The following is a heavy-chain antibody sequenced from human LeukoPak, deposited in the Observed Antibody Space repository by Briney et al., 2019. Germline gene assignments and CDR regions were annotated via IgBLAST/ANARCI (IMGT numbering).Heavy chain of an antibody. CDR2: IIPIFGTA. D-gene: IGHD6-13*01. CDR1: GGTFSSYA. CDR3: ARVGIAAAGENHFDY. J-gene: IGHJ4*02. Sequence: SVKVSCKASGGTFSSYAISWVRQAPGQGLEWMGGIIPIFGTANYAQKFQGRVTITADESTGTAYMELSSLRSEDTAVYYCARVGIAAAGENHFDYWGQGTLVTVSS. V-gene: IGHV1-69*13.